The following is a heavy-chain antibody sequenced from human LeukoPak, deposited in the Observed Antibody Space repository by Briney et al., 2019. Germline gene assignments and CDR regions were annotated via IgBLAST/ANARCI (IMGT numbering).Heavy chain of an antibody. Sequence: PGRSLRLSCAASGFTFDDYAMHWVRQAPGKGLEWVSGISWNSGSIGYADSVKGRFTISRDNAKNSLYLQMDSLRAEDTAVYYCAKVSPGGYYGSGSYFDYWGQGTLVTVSS. CDR3: AKVSPGGYYGSGSYFDY. J-gene: IGHJ4*02. D-gene: IGHD3-10*01. CDR2: ISWNSGSI. CDR1: GFTFDDYA. V-gene: IGHV3-9*01.